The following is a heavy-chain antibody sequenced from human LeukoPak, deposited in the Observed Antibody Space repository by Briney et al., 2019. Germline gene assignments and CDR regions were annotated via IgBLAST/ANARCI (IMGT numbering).Heavy chain of an antibody. CDR3: ARDLRWEAAPGPFEY. V-gene: IGHV1-46*01. Sequence: ASVKVSCKASGYTFTNYYMHWVRQSPGRGLEWMGLINPSGDATMYAQKFQGRVTLTRDTSTSTDYMELSSLRSDDTAVYYCARDLRWEAAPGPFEYWGQGTLVTVSS. CDR2: INPSGDAT. J-gene: IGHJ4*02. D-gene: IGHD6-13*01. CDR1: GYTFTNYY.